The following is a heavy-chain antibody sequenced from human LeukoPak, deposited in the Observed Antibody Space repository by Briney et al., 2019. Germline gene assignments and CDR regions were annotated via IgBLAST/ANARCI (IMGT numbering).Heavy chain of an antibody. CDR3: ARGYSGYDYHYMDV. CDR1: GDSISSSSYS. CDR2: IYYSGST. V-gene: IGHV4-39*07. D-gene: IGHD5-12*01. Sequence: PSETLSLTCTVSGDSISSSSYSWGWIRQPPGKGLEWIGNIYYSGSTYYNPSLKSRVTISVDTSKNQFSLKLTSVTAADTAVYYCARGYSGYDYHYMDVWGKGTTVTVSS. J-gene: IGHJ6*03.